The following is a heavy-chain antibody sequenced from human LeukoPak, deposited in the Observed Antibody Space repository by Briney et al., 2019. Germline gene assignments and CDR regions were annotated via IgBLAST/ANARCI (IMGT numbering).Heavy chain of an antibody. CDR1: GFTFNHHW. D-gene: IGHD3-16*01. CDR3: ARELWELDAFDI. J-gene: IGHJ3*02. Sequence: TGGSLRLSCAASGFTFNHHWMSWVRQAPGKGLEWVANIKQDESEEYYADSVKGRFTISGDNAKNSLYLQMNSLRPEDSAMYYCARELWELDAFDIWGQGTMVIVSS. CDR2: IKQDESEE. V-gene: IGHV3-7*03.